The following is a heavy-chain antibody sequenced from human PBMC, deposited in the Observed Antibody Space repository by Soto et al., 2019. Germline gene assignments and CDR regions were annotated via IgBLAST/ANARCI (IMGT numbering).Heavy chain of an antibody. J-gene: IGHJ4*02. V-gene: IGHV3-21*01. CDR1: GFIFSSYS. Sequence: EVQLVESGGGLVKPGGSLRLSCAASGFIFSSYSMNWVRQAPGKGLEWVSSISSSSSYIYYADSVKGRFTISRDNAKNSLYLQMNSLRAEDTAVYYCARDLGTGTTLSYWGQGTLVTVSS. CDR2: ISSSSSYI. D-gene: IGHD1-1*01. CDR3: ARDLGTGTTLSY.